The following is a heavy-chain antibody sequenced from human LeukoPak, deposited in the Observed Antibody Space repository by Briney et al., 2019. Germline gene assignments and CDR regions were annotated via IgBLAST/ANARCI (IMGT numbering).Heavy chain of an antibody. CDR1: GLTFSDHY. CDR3: ARSYATDAFDI. V-gene: IGHV3-72*01. CDR2: ARNKANSYTT. J-gene: IGHJ3*02. Sequence: GGSLRLSCAASGLTFSDHYMDWVRQAPGKGLEWVGRARNKANSYTTEYAASVKGRFTISRDDSKNSLYLQMNSLKTEDTAVYYCARSYATDAFDIWGQGTMVTVSS. D-gene: IGHD2-8*01.